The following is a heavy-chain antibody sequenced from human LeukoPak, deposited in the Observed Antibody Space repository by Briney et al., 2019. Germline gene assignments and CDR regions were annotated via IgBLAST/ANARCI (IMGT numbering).Heavy chain of an antibody. J-gene: IGHJ4*02. V-gene: IGHV3-30-3*01. CDR1: GFTFSSYA. D-gene: IGHD2-15*01. Sequence: GGSLRLSCAASGFTFSSYAMHWVRQAPGKGLEWVAVISYDGSNKYYADSVKGRFTISRDNSKNTLYLQMNSLRAEDTAVYYCARDVGSHAFDYWGQGTLVTVSS. CDR2: ISYDGSNK. CDR3: ARDVGSHAFDY.